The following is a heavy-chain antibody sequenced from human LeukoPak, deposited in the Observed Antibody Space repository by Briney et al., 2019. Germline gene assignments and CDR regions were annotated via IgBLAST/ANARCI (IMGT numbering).Heavy chain of an antibody. J-gene: IGHJ4*02. CDR3: ARGPRGYSFDY. V-gene: IGHV4-31*03. Sequence: TLSLTCTVSGGSISSGGYYWSWIRQHPGKGLEWIGYIYYSGSTYYNPSLKSRVTISVDTSKNQFSLKLSSVTAADTAVYYCARGPRGYSFDYWGQGTLVTVSS. CDR1: GGSISSGGYY. CDR2: IYYSGST. D-gene: IGHD5-18*01.